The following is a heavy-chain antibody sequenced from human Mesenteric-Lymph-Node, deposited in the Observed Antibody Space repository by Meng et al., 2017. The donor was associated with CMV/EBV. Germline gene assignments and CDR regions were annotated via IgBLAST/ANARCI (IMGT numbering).Heavy chain of an antibody. D-gene: IGHD3-3*01. CDR3: TRDLRGDRFLEWFVDY. CDR2: ISGDGNYK. V-gene: IGHV3-30*04. Sequence: GESLKISCAASGFTFSSYTMHWVRQAPGKGLEWVAAISGDGNYKHHADSLKGRFTISRDNSENTLYLQMSSLETDDTAVYYCTRDLRGDRFLEWFVDYWGQGTLVTVSS. J-gene: IGHJ4*02. CDR1: GFTFSSYT.